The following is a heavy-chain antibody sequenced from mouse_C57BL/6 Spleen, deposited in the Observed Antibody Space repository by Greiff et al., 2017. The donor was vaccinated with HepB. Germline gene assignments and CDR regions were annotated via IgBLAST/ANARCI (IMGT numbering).Heavy chain of an antibody. Sequence: EVQLQQSGPELVKPGASVKIPCKASGYTFTDYNMDWVKQSHGKSLEWIGDINPNNGGTIYNQKFKGKATLTVDKSSSTAYMELRSLTSEDTAVYYCARNYYMNWYFDVWGPGTTVTVSS. J-gene: IGHJ1*01. CDR3: ARNYYMNWYFDV. V-gene: IGHV1-18*01. CDR2: INPNNGGT. CDR1: GYTFTDYN. D-gene: IGHD2-12*01.